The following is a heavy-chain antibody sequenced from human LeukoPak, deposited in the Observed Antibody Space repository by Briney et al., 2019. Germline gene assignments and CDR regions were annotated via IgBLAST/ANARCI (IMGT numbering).Heavy chain of an antibody. CDR2: ISGSGGST. CDR1: GFTFSSYA. J-gene: IGHJ4*02. D-gene: IGHD3-9*01. V-gene: IGHV3-23*01. CDR3: AKDRMVYGILTALVDY. Sequence: GGSLRLSCAASGFTFSSYAMSWVRQAPGKGLEWVSAISGSGGSTYYADSVKGRFTISRDNSKNTLYLQMNSLRAEDTAVYYCAKDRMVYGILTALVDYWGQGTLVTVSS.